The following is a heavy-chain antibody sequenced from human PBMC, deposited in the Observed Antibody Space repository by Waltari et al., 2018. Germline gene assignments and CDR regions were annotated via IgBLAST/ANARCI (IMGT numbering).Heavy chain of an antibody. CDR2: IYHSGST. V-gene: IGHV4-38-2*01. CDR1: GYSISSGYY. J-gene: IGHJ4*02. CDR3: ARQRIAAAGSRFFDY. Sequence: QVQLQESGPGLVKPSETLSLTCAVSGYSISSGYYWGWIRQPPGKGLEWIGSIYHSGSTYYNPSLKSRVTISVDTSKNQFSLKLSSVTAADTAVYYCARQRIAAAGSRFFDYWGQGTLVTVSS. D-gene: IGHD6-13*01.